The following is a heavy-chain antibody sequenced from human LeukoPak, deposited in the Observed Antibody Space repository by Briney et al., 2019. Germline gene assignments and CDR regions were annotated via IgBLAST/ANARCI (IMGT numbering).Heavy chain of an antibody. CDR1: GGTFSSYA. CDR2: ISAYNGNT. V-gene: IGHV1-18*01. J-gene: IGHJ6*03. D-gene: IGHD3-3*01. CDR3: ARDGYDFWSGQNPIYYMDV. Sequence: ASVKVSCKASGGTFSSYAISWVRQAPGQGLEWMGWISAYNGNTNYAQKLQGRVTMTTDTSTSTAYMELRSLRSDDTAVYYCARDGYDFWSGQNPIYYMDVWGKGTTVTVSS.